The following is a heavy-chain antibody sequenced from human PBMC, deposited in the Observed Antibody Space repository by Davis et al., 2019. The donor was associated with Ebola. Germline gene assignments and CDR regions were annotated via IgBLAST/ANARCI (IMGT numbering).Heavy chain of an antibody. CDR3: AGLGGDYVWGSYRPSRGMDV. CDR1: GGSISSSTHY. V-gene: IGHV4-39*01. J-gene: IGHJ6*02. CDR2: RYYSGRT. D-gene: IGHD3-16*02. Sequence: MPSETLSLTCTVSGGSISSSTHYWGWIRQPPGKGLEWIGSRYYSGRTYNTPSLKSRVTISVDTSKNQFSLRMSSVTAADTAVYYCAGLGGDYVWGSYRPSRGMDVWGQGTTVTVSS.